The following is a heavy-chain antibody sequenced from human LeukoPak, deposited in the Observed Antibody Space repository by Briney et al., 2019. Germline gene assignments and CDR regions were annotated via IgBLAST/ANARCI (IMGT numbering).Heavy chain of an antibody. V-gene: IGHV4-4*07. D-gene: IGHD6-13*01. Sequence: SETLSLTCTVSGGSISSYYWSWIRQPAGKGLEWIGRIYTSGSTNYSPSLKSRVTMSVDTSKNQFFLKLSSVTAADTAVYYCARGGIAAAPFDYWGQGTLVTVSS. J-gene: IGHJ4*02. CDR3: ARGGIAAAPFDY. CDR2: IYTSGST. CDR1: GGSISSYY.